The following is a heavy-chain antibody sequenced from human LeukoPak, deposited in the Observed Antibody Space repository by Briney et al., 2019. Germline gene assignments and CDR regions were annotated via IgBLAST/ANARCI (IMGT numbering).Heavy chain of an antibody. Sequence: GGSLRLSCAASGFTLSDHAMSWVRQAPGKGLEWVSAIRGTGTTTFYAASVKGRFTISRDNSKNTADLQMNSLRAEDTAVYYCAKVSWLGTLPSYHFDSWGQGTQVTVSS. CDR3: AKVSWLGTLPSYHFDS. V-gene: IGHV3-23*01. CDR1: GFTLSDHA. J-gene: IGHJ4*02. D-gene: IGHD6-19*01. CDR2: IRGTGTTT.